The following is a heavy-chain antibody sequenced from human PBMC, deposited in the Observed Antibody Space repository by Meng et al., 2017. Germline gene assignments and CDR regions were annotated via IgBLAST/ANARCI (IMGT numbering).Heavy chain of an antibody. CDR1: VYTVTGYY. D-gene: IGHD4-17*01. CDR2: INTNSGGT. J-gene: IGHJ4*02. Sequence: QVQVVRAAAEVKKPVSSVKFSCQASVYTVTGYYIHWVRQARGQGLEWMGRINTNSGGTNYAQKFQGRVTMTRNTSISTAYMELSRLRSDDTAVYYCYGDYSQGPNWGQGTLVTVSS. CDR3: YGDYSQGPN. V-gene: IGHV1-2*06.